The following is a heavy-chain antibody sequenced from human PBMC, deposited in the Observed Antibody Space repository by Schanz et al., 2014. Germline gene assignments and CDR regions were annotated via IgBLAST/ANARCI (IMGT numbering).Heavy chain of an antibody. J-gene: IGHJ4*02. CDR2: IWNNGVTK. D-gene: IGHD4-17*01. Sequence: QAQLMESGGGVVQPGTSLILSCSVSGFSLNTYGIHWFRQPAGKGLEWVAVIWNNGVTKYYADSVRGRFTISRDRFQNTLYLRMSSLRAEDTAVYYCARPRFDYGEADYWGQGTLVTVSS. CDR1: GFSLNTYG. V-gene: IGHV3-33*01. CDR3: ARPRFDYGEADY.